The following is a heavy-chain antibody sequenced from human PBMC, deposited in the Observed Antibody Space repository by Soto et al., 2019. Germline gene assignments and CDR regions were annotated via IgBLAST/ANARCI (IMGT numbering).Heavy chain of an antibody. D-gene: IGHD2-8*01. CDR2: VWYDGSNK. Sequence: QVQLVESGGGVVQPGRSLRLSCAASGFTFTTYGMHWVRQAPGKGLEWVAVVWYDGSNKFYADSVKGRFTITRDNSRNIVYLQMNSLRADDTALYYCARDVDAMDGVFDYWGQGTLVTVSS. V-gene: IGHV3-33*01. J-gene: IGHJ4*02. CDR3: ARDVDAMDGVFDY. CDR1: GFTFTTYG.